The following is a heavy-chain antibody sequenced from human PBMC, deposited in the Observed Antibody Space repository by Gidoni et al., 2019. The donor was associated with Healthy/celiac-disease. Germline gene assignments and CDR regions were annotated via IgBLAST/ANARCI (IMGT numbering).Heavy chain of an antibody. V-gene: IGHV2-70*15. CDR1: GFPLSTSGMC. CDR2: IDWDDDK. Sequence: QVTLRESGPALVKPTQTLTLTCTFSGFPLSTSGMCVSWIRQPPGKALEWLARIDWDDDKYYSTSLKTRLTISKDTSKNQVVLTMTNMDPVDTATYYCARIRGSGSYYIFAYWGQGTLVTVSS. J-gene: IGHJ4*02. D-gene: IGHD3-10*01. CDR3: ARIRGSGSYYIFAY.